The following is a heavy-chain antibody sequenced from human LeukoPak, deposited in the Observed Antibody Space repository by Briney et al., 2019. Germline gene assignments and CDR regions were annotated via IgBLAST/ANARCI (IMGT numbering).Heavy chain of an antibody. J-gene: IGHJ5*02. CDR1: GGSISSSGYY. Sequence: PSETLSLTCTVSGGSISSSGYYWGWIRQPPGKGLEWIGSIYYSGRTSYNPSLKSRITISADTSKNQFSLNLSSVTAADTAMYYCARGILEWLFNWFDPWGQGTLVTVSS. CDR3: ARGILEWLFNWFDP. CDR2: IYYSGRT. D-gene: IGHD3-3*01. V-gene: IGHV4-39*01.